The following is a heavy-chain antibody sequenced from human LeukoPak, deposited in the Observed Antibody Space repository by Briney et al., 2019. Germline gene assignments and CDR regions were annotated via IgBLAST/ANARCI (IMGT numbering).Heavy chain of an antibody. CDR2: ISDSGGST. CDR1: GFTFGNYA. V-gene: IGHV3-23*01. CDR3: AKKPSSGYYYIDY. Sequence: GGSLRLSCAASGFTFGNYAMSWVRQAPGKGLEWVSGISDSGGSTYYADSVKGRFTISRDNSKNTLYLQMNSLRAEDTAVYCCAKKPSSGYYYIDYWGQGTLVTVSS. D-gene: IGHD3-22*01. J-gene: IGHJ4*02.